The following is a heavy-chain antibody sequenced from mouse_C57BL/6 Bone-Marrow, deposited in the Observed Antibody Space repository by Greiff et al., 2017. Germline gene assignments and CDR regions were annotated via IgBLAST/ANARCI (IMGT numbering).Heavy chain of an antibody. J-gene: IGHJ2*01. D-gene: IGHD1-1*01. V-gene: IGHV3-2*02. CDR2: IRYSGST. CDR1: GYSIISDYA. Sequence: EVKLEESGPGLVKPSQSLSLTCTVTGYSIISDYAWNWIREFPGNKLEWMGYIRYSGSTSYNPYLKSSISITRDTSKKQSFLQLNSVTTEDTATYSGERSRAVYGYYYYWGQGTTLTVSS. CDR3: ERSRAVYGYYYY.